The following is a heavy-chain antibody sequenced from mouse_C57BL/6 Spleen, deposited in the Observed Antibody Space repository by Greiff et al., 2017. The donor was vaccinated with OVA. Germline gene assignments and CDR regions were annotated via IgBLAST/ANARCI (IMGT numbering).Heavy chain of an antibody. J-gene: IGHJ4*01. CDR2: ISSGGDYI. CDR1: GFTFSSYA. V-gene: IGHV5-9-1*02. Sequence: EVQRVESGEGLVKPGGSLKLSCAASGFTFSSYAMSWVRQTPEKRLEWVAYISSGGDYIYYADTVKGRFTISRDNARNTLYLQMSSLKSEDTAMYYCTRWDYGSSWDYYAMDYWGQGTSVTVSS. D-gene: IGHD1-1*01. CDR3: TRWDYGSSWDYYAMDY.